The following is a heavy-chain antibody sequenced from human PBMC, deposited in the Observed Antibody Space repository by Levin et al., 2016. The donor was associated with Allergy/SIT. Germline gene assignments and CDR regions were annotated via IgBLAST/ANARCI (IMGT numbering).Heavy chain of an antibody. J-gene: IGHJ3*02. CDR3: ARPAVAGGDDAFDI. Sequence: WVRQAPGQGLEWMGIINPSGGSTSYAQKFQGRVTMTRDTSTSTVYMELSSLRSEDTAVYYCARPAVAGGDDAFDIWGQGTMVTVSS. CDR2: INPSGGST. D-gene: IGHD6-19*01. V-gene: IGHV1-46*01.